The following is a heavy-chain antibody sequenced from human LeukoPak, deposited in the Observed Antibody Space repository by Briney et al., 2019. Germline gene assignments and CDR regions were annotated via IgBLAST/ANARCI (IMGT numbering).Heavy chain of an antibody. J-gene: IGHJ4*02. CDR1: GFTFRSYD. Sequence: GGSLRLSCAASGFTFRSYDMTWVRQAPGKGLEWVSYISSSGSTIDYADSVKGRFTISRDNAKNSLYLQMNSLRAEDTAVYYCARGAVSGSRVFDYWGQGTLVTVSS. V-gene: IGHV3-48*03. CDR3: ARGAVSGSRVFDY. CDR2: ISSSGSTI. D-gene: IGHD1-26*01.